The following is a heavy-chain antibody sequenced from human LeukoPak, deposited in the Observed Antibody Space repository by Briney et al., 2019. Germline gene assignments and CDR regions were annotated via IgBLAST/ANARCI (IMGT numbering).Heavy chain of an antibody. CDR1: GGSISSTHW. Sequence: PSGTLSLTCAVSGGSISSTHWWSWVRQPPGKGLEWIGEIFQSGRTNYNPSLKSRVTISVDKSRNQFSLKLSSVTAADTAVYYCARHFNQGFDPWGQGTLVTVSS. J-gene: IGHJ5*02. CDR3: ARHFNQGFDP. V-gene: IGHV4-4*02. CDR2: IFQSGRT. D-gene: IGHD3-3*02.